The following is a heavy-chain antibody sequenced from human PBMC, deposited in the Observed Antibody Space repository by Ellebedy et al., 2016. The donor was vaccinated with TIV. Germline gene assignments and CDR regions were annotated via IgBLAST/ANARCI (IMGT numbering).Heavy chain of an antibody. Sequence: GESLKISCAASGFTFSNYAMSWVRQAPGKGLEWVSALGGSSENTYYADSVKGRSTISRDNSKDTLYLRMNSLRAEDTAVYYCARRSTDFAFDSWGQGTLVTASS. J-gene: IGHJ4*02. D-gene: IGHD3/OR15-3a*01. V-gene: IGHV3-23*01. CDR1: GFTFSNYA. CDR3: ARRSTDFAFDS. CDR2: LGGSSENT.